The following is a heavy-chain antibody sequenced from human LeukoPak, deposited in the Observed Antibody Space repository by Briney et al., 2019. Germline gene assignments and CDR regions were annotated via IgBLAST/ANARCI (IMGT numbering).Heavy chain of an antibody. CDR1: GFTFDDYA. CDR2: INWNGGST. V-gene: IGHV3-20*01. D-gene: IGHD3-10*01. Sequence: GGSLRLSCAVSGFTFDDYAMSWVRQAPGKGLEWVSGINWNGGSTDYADSVKGRFTVSRDNAKNSLHLQMNSLRAEDTALYHCATHGGLGSYYKGIDYWGQGTLVTVSS. CDR3: ATHGGLGSYYKGIDY. J-gene: IGHJ4*02.